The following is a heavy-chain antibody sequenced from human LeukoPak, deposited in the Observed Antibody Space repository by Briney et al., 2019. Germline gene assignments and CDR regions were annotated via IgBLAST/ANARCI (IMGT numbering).Heavy chain of an antibody. CDR2: IIPILGIA. CDR3: ARDSYYGSGSSLSDY. V-gene: IGHV1-69*04. CDR1: GGTFSSYA. J-gene: IGHJ4*02. D-gene: IGHD3-10*01. Sequence: RASVKVSCKASGGTFSSYAISWVRQAPGQGLEWMGRIIPILGIANYAQKLQGRVTMTTDTSTSTAYMELRSLRSDDTAVYYCARDSYYGSGSSLSDYWGQGTLVTVSS.